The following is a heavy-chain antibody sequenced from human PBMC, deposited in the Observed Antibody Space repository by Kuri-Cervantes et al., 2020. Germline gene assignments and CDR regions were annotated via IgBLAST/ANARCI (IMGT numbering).Heavy chain of an antibody. J-gene: IGHJ4*02. Sequence: SETLSLTCTVSGGSVSSGSYYWSWIRQPPGKGLEWIGYIYYSGSTNYNPSLKSRVTISVDTSKNQFSLKLSSVTAADTAVYYCARGDSGYDLPPDYWGQGTLVTVSS. CDR2: IYYSGST. CDR1: GGSVSSGSYY. V-gene: IGHV4-61*01. CDR3: ARGDSGYDLPPDY. D-gene: IGHD5-12*01.